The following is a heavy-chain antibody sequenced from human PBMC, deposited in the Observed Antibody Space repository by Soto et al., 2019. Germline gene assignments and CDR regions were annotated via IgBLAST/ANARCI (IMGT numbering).Heavy chain of an antibody. Sequence: EVQLLESGGGLVQPGGSLRLSCAASAFTFSSYAMNWVRQAPGKGREWVSTITGSGETTYYGDSVKGRFTISRDNSKNTLYLQMDNRTADDTAIYYCAKSQIGAAHYGDYWGQGTLATVSS. J-gene: IGHJ4*02. D-gene: IGHD3-16*01. CDR1: AFTFSSYA. V-gene: IGHV3-23*01. CDR3: AKSQIGAAHYGDY. CDR2: ITGSGETT.